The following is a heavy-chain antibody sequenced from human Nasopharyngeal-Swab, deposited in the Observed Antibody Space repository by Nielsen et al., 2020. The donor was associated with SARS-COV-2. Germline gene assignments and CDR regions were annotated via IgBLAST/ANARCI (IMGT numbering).Heavy chain of an antibody. D-gene: IGHD5-18*01. CDR2: IRGDNGYT. Sequence: ASVKVSCKASGYTFITLGISWVRQAPGQGLEWMGWIRGDNGYTKYAQKFQDRVTLTRDTSTNTAYMELRSLGYDDTAVYYCARDRGLEGYAYGVLDYWGQGNLVTVSS. J-gene: IGHJ4*02. CDR3: ARDRGLEGYAYGVLDY. CDR1: GYTFITLG. V-gene: IGHV1-18*01.